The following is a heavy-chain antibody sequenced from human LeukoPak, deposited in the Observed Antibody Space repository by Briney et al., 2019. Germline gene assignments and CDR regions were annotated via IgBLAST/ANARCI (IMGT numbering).Heavy chain of an antibody. CDR1: GDAISSGHHY. Sequence: PSETLSLTCTVSGDAISSGHHYWSWIRQPPGKGLEWIGYIYHSGSPNYNPSLKSRVTISVVRSKNQFSLKLSSVTAADTAVYYCARDTIPTTAHTGGFDYWGQGTLVTVSS. V-gene: IGHV4-30-2*01. D-gene: IGHD4-11*01. CDR2: IYHSGSP. CDR3: ARDTIPTTAHTGGFDY. J-gene: IGHJ4*02.